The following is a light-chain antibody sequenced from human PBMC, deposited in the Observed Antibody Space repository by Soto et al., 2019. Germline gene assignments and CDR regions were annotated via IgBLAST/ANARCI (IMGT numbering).Light chain of an antibody. CDR3: QQYNSYST. CDR1: QSISSW. V-gene: IGKV1-5*01. J-gene: IGKJ1*01. CDR2: DAS. Sequence: DSRVGQAPTSRCASVGERVTITCRASQSISSWLAWYQQKPGKAPKLLIYDASSLESGVPSRFSGSGSGTEFTLTISGLQPDDFATYYCQQYNSYSTFGQGTMVDI.